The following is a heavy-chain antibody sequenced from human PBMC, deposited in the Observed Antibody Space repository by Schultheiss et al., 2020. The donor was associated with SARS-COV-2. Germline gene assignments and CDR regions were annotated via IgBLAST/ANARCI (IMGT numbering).Heavy chain of an antibody. J-gene: IGHJ4*02. D-gene: IGHD6-13*01. CDR2: IYWDGDK. Sequence: SGPTLVKPTQTLTLTCTFSGFSLNTRRVGVGWIRQPPGKALEWLALIYWDGDKRYNPSLKSRLTITKDTSKNQVVLTMTNMDPVDTVTYYCARDADGIDYWGQGTLVTVSS. CDR3: ARDADGIDY. CDR1: GFSLNTRRVG. V-gene: IGHV2-5*02.